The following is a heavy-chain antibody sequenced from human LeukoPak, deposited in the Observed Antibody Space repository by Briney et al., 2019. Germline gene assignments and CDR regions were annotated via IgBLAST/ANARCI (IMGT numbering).Heavy chain of an antibody. CDR1: GGSISSSTNW. CDR3: ATNGYYCMDV. D-gene: IGHD2-8*01. Sequence: ASETLSLTCAVSGGSISSSTNWWSWVRQPPGKGLEWIGGIYHSGGTNYNPSLKSRITISVDKSQNQFSLKVNSLTAADTAVYYCATNGYYCMDVWGKGTTVTVSS. CDR2: IYHSGGT. J-gene: IGHJ6*03. V-gene: IGHV4-4*02.